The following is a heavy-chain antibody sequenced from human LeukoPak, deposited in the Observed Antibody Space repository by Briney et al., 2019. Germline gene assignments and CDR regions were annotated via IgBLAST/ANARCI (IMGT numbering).Heavy chain of an antibody. CDR3: ARESGENKDYGDYGLEIYYYYYMDV. CDR1: GGSISSGGYY. Sequence: TPSETLSLTCTVSGGSISSGGYYWSWIRQHPGKGLKWIGYIYYSGSTYYNPSLKSRVTISVDTSKNQFSLKLSSVTAADTAVYYCARESGENKDYGDYGLEIYYYYYMDVWGKGTTVTVSS. D-gene: IGHD4-17*01. J-gene: IGHJ6*03. V-gene: IGHV4-31*03. CDR2: IYYSGST.